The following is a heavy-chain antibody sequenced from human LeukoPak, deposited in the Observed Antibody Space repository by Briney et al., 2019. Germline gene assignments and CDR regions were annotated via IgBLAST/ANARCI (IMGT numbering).Heavy chain of an antibody. CDR3: ARSEIDRGWLYQHRNYYFDY. D-gene: IGHD1-14*01. CDR1: GGSISSGGYY. CDR2: IYYSGST. V-gene: IGHV4-31*03. J-gene: IGHJ4*02. Sequence: SQTLSLPCTVSGGSISSGGYYWSWIRQHPGKGLEWIGYIYYSGSTYYNPSLKSRVTISVDTSKNQFALKLSSVTAADTAVYYCARSEIDRGWLYQHRNYYFDYWGQGTLVTVSS.